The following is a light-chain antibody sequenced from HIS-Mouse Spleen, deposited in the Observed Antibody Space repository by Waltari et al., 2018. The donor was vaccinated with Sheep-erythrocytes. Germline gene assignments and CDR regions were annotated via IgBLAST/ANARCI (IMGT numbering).Light chain of an antibody. CDR3: QSADSSGTYPV. CDR1: ALPKQY. V-gene: IGLV3-25*03. CDR2: KDS. J-gene: IGLJ2*01. Sequence: SYELTQPPSVSVSPGQTARITCSGDALPKQYAYWYQQKPGQAPVLGIYKDSGRPSGIPERFSGSSSGTTGTLTISGVQAEDEADYYCQSADSSGTYPVFGGGTKLTVL.